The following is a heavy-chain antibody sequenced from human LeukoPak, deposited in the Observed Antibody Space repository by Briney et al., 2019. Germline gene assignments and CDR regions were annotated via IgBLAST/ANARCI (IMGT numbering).Heavy chain of an antibody. CDR2: IKSKTDGGTT. CDR1: GFTFSNAW. J-gene: IGHJ4*02. D-gene: IGHD6-19*01. Sequence: GGSLRLSCAASGFTFSNAWMSWVRQAPGKGLEWVGRIKSKTDGGTTDYAAPAKGRFTISRDDSKNTLYLQMNSLKTEDTAVYYCTAHSSIAVAGTDYWGQGTLVTVSS. V-gene: IGHV3-15*01. CDR3: TAHSSIAVAGTDY.